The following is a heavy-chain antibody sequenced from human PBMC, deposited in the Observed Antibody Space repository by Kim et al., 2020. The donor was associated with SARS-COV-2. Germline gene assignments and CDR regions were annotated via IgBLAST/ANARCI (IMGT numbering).Heavy chain of an antibody. V-gene: IGHV3-23*01. CDR3: AKAAAGTSTFDA. CDR2: ISGSGTSR. CDR1: GFTFSSYD. Sequence: GGSLRLSCAGSGFTFSSYDMSWVRQAPGKGLEWVSAISGSGTSRYYADSERGLFTISSDNSKNMLYLQMNSLRAEDTAIYYCAKAAAGTSTFDAWGQGTLVTVSS. J-gene: IGHJ4*02. D-gene: IGHD6-13*01.